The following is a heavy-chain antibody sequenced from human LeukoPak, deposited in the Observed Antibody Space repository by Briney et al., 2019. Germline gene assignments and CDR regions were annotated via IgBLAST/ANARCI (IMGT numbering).Heavy chain of an antibody. Sequence: TGGSLRLSCAASGFTFSVFGTHGVRRAPGKGLEWVAVISYDGSNNFYADSVKGRFTISRDNSKNTLYLQLNSLRAEDTAGYHCARESYYYDSSGYQRSLPGDYWGQGTLVTVSS. J-gene: IGHJ4*02. CDR3: ARESYYYDSSGYQRSLPGDY. CDR1: GFTFSVFG. CDR2: ISYDGSNN. V-gene: IGHV3-30*03. D-gene: IGHD3-22*01.